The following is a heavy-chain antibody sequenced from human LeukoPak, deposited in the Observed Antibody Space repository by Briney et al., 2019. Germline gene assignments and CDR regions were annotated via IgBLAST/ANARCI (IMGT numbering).Heavy chain of an antibody. Sequence: GGSLRLSCAASGFIFSSYWMSWVRQAPGKGLEWVADIKQDGSEKYYVDSVKGRFTISRDNAKKSLYLQMNSLRAEDTAVYYCAAVFLVSYDSSGYYCFDYWGRGTLVTVSS. CDR3: AAVFLVSYDSSGYYCFDY. J-gene: IGHJ4*02. V-gene: IGHV3-7*01. CDR2: IKQDGSEK. CDR1: GFIFSSYW. D-gene: IGHD3-22*01.